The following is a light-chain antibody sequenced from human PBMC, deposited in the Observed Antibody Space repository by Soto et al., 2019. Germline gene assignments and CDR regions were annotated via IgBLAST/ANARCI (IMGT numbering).Light chain of an antibody. CDR2: DAY. Sequence: EIVMTQSPATLSVSPGERATLSCRASQSVSSNLAWYQLKPGQAPRLLIYDAYNRATGIPPRFSGSGSGTDFTLTISSLEPEDSAVYYCQQRHMWPITFGQGTRLEIK. CDR1: QSVSSN. J-gene: IGKJ5*01. CDR3: QQRHMWPIT. V-gene: IGKV3-11*01.